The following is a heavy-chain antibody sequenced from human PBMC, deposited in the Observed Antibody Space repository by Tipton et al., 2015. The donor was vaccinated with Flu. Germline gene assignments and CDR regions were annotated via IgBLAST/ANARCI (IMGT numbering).Heavy chain of an antibody. Sequence: GSLRLSCAGSGFTFNGYWMSWIRQAPGKGLEWVANINQDGSVKYYVDSVKGRFTISRDNAKNSLYLQMNSLRAEDTAVYYCARKLVDVWGKGTTVTVSS. J-gene: IGHJ6*04. CDR1: GFTFNGYW. CDR3: ARKLVDV. V-gene: IGHV3-7*03. CDR2: INQDGSVK.